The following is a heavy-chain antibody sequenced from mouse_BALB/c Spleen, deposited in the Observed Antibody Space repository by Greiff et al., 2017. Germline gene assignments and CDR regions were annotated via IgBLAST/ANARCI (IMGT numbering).Heavy chain of an antibody. CDR1: GFTFSSYT. D-gene: IGHD2-1*01. CDR2: ISSGGSYT. V-gene: IGHV5-6-4*01. Sequence: EVKLMESGGGLVKPGGSLKLSCAASGFTFSSYTMSWVRQTPEKRLEWVATISSGGSYTYYPDSVKGRFTISRDNAKNTLYLQMSSLKSEDTAMYYCTRDLDGNYGFAYWGQGTLVTVSA. CDR3: TRDLDGNYGFAY. J-gene: IGHJ3*01.